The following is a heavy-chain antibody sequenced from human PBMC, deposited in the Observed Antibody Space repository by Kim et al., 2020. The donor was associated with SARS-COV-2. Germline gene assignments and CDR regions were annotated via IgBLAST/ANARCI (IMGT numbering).Heavy chain of an antibody. CDR3: TTDQGQLLWSRFDP. CDR2: IKSKTDGGTT. J-gene: IGHJ5*02. Sequence: GGSLRLSCAASGFTFSNAWMSWVRQAPGKGLEWVGRIKSKTDGGTTDYAAPVKGRFTISRDDSKNTLYLQMNSLKTEDTAVYYCTTDQGQLLWSRFDPWGQGTLVTVSS. D-gene: IGHD2-2*01. V-gene: IGHV3-15*01. CDR1: GFTFSNAW.